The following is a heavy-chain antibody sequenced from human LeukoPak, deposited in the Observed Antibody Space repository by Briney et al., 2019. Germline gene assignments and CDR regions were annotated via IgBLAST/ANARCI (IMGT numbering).Heavy chain of an antibody. CDR3: ARLAVSAREYFDY. CDR1: GASISSYY. Sequence: PSETLSLTCTVSGASISSYYWSWIRQSPGKGLEWIGYIYYNGNTNYNPSLKGRVTISVDSSKNQFSLRLSSVTASDTAVYYCARLAVSAREYFDYWGQGTLVTVSS. J-gene: IGHJ4*02. CDR2: IYYNGNT. V-gene: IGHV4-59*01. D-gene: IGHD2-21*02.